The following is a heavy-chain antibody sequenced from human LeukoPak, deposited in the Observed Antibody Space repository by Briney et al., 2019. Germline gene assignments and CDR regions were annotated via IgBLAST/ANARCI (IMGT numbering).Heavy chain of an antibody. CDR3: TRHRDSFSSSTAQVS. V-gene: IGHV1-18*04. J-gene: IGHJ5*02. Sequence: ASVKVSCKASSYTFTNYIISWVRQAPGQGLEWMGWISAYNDNTNYAQKLQDRVTMTTDTSTSTAYMELRSLRSDDTAMYYCTRHRDSFSSSTAQVSWGQGTLVTVSS. D-gene: IGHD2-2*01. CDR2: ISAYNDNT. CDR1: SYTFTNYI.